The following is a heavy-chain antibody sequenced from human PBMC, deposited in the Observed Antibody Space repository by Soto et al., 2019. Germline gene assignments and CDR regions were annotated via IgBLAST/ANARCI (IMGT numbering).Heavy chain of an antibody. V-gene: IGHV1-46*01. CDR1: GYRFTTYY. Sequence: GASVKVSCKASGYRFTTYYLHWVRQAPGQGLEWMGMINPNGGATTYAQKFQGRVTMTTDTSTSTVYMELSSLRFHDTAVYYCARGISGTYTALDFWGQGVLVTVSS. CDR3: ARGISGTYTALDF. CDR2: INPNGGAT. D-gene: IGHD1-26*01. J-gene: IGHJ4*02.